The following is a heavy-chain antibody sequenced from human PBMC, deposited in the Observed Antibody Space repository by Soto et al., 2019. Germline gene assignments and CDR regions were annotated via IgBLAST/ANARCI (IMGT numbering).Heavy chain of an antibody. D-gene: IGHD3-22*01. CDR2: IDWDDDK. J-gene: IGHJ4*02. CDR3: ARINSSSSYYYDSSGWPNYFDY. CDR1: GFSLSTSGMC. V-gene: IGHV2-70*01. Sequence: SGPTLVNPTQTLTLTCTFSGFSLSTSGMCVSWIRQPPGKALEWLALIDWDDDKYYSTSLKTRLTISKDTSKNQVVLTMTNMDPVDTATYYCARINSSSSYYYDSSGWPNYFDYWGQGTLVTVSS.